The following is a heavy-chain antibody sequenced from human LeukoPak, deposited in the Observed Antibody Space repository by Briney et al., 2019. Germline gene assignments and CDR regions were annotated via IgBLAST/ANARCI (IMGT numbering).Heavy chain of an antibody. CDR1: RFTFSSYW. CDR3: ARDAPPYCSGGSCYSRY. CDR2: IKQDGSEK. J-gene: IGHJ4*02. D-gene: IGHD2-15*01. Sequence: AGGSLRLSCAASRFTFSSYWMSWVRQAPGKGLEWVANIKQDGSEKYYVDFVKGRFTISRDNAKNSLYLQMNRLRAEDTVVYYRARDAPPYCSGGSCYSRYWGQGALVTVSS. V-gene: IGHV3-7*01.